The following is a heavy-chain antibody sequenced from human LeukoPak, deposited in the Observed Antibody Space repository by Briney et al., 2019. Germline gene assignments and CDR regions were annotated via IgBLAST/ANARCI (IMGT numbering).Heavy chain of an antibody. CDR1: GGSISSGGYY. J-gene: IGHJ4*02. CDR3: ARTNWGPFDY. CDR2: INHSGST. Sequence: SETLSLTCTVSGGSISSGGYYWSWIRQPPGKGLEWIGEINHSGSTNYNPSLKSRVTISVDTSKNQFSLKLSSVTAADTAVYYCARTNWGPFDYWGQGTLVTVSS. D-gene: IGHD7-27*01. V-gene: IGHV4-39*07.